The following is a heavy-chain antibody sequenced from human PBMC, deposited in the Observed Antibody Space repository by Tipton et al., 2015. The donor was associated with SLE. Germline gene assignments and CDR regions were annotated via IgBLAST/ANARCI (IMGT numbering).Heavy chain of an antibody. V-gene: IGHV3-23*01. Sequence: SLRLSCAASGFTFSSYAMSWVRQAPGKGLEWVSAISGSGGSTYYADSVKGRFTISRDNSKNTLYLQMNSLRAEDTAVYYCAKSSRRGEQYFQHWGQGTLVTVSS. CDR1: GFTFSSYA. CDR3: AKSSRRGEQYFQH. CDR2: ISGSGGST. D-gene: IGHD3-16*01. J-gene: IGHJ1*01.